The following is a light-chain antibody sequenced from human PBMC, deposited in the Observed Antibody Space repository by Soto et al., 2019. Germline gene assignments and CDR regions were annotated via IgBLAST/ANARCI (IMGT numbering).Light chain of an antibody. V-gene: IGLV2-14*01. CDR1: SSDVGGYNY. CDR2: EVS. CDR3: SSHTSYSTRV. Sequence: SVLTQPASVSGSPGQSIAISCTGTSSDVGGYNYVSWYQQHPGKAPKLMIHEVSNRPSGISDRFSDSKSGNTASLTISGLQADDEADYYCSSHTSYSTRVFGTGTKLTVL. J-gene: IGLJ1*01.